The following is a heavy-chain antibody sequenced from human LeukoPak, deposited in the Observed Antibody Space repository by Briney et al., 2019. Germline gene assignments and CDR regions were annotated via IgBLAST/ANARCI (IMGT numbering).Heavy chain of an antibody. CDR1: GGSISSYY. V-gene: IGHV4-59*01. Sequence: SETLSLTCTVSGGSISSYYWSWLRQPPGKGLEWIGYIYYSGSTNYNPSLKSRVTISVDTSKNQFSLKLSSVTAADTAVYYCARGSGIAVGFDYWGQGTLVTVSS. J-gene: IGHJ4*02. D-gene: IGHD6-19*01. CDR3: ARGSGIAVGFDY. CDR2: IYYSGST.